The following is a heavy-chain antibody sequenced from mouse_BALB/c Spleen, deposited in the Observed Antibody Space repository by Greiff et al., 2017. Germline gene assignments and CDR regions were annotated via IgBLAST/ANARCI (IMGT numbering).Heavy chain of an antibody. Sequence: EVQLQQSGAELVKPGASVKLSCTASGFNIKDTYMHWVKQRPEQGLEWIGRIDPANGNTKYDPKFQGKATITADTSSNTAYLQLSSLTSEDTAVYYFATITTDWFAYWGQGTLVTVSA. CDR3: ATITTDWFAY. D-gene: IGHD1-1*01. CDR1: GFNIKDTY. J-gene: IGHJ3*01. CDR2: IDPANGNT. V-gene: IGHV14-3*02.